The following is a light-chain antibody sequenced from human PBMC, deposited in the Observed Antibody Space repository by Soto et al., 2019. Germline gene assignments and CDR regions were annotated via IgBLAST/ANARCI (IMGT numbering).Light chain of an antibody. CDR3: HHYET. J-gene: IGKJ1*01. CDR1: QSVSRSY. Sequence: EIGLTQSPGTLSLSPGDRATLSCRASQSVSRSYLGWYQQKPGQAPRLLMYGASIRAAGVPDRFSGSGSGKEFTLTISRLEPEDFTVYYCHHYETFGQGTKVESK. CDR2: GAS. V-gene: IGKV3-20*01.